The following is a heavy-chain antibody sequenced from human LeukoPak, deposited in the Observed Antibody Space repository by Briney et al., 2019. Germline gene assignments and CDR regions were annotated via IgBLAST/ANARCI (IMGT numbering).Heavy chain of an antibody. J-gene: IGHJ4*02. V-gene: IGHV3-11*05. Sequence: KPGGSLRLSCAASGFTLSDYYMSWIRQAPGKGLEWVSYISSSSSYTNYADSVKGRFTISRDNAKNSLYLQMNSLRAEDTAVYYCARDLYCSSTSCYGPMGYYFDYWGQGTLVTVSS. D-gene: IGHD2-2*01. CDR3: ARDLYCSSTSCYGPMGYYFDY. CDR2: ISSSSSYT. CDR1: GFTLSDYY.